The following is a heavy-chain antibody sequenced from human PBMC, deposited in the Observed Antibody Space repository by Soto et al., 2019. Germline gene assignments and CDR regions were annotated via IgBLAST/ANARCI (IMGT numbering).Heavy chain of an antibody. Sequence: QITLKESGPTLVKPTQTLTLTCTFSGFSLSTSGVGVGWIRQPPGKALEWLALTYWADDKRYRPSVKSRLTITKDTSKNQVVLTMNNMDPVDTATYYCAHRQRTVYFDYWGQGTLVTVSS. CDR3: AHRQRTVYFDY. D-gene: IGHD4-17*01. V-gene: IGHV2-5*02. CDR1: GFSLSTSGVG. CDR2: TYWADDK. J-gene: IGHJ4*02.